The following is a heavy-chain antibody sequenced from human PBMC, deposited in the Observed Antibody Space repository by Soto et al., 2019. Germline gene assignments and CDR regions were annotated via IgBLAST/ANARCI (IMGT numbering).Heavy chain of an antibody. CDR1: GHTFTDYG. CDR2: INTYKGNI. V-gene: IGHV1-18*01. CDR3: ARERGGYKHFDY. D-gene: IGHD1-26*01. Sequence: QVQLVQSGAEVKKPGASVRVSCKSSGHTFTDYGITWVRQAPGQGLEWMGWINTYKGNINYAQRLQGRVTMTTDTSTSTAYMELRSLTSDDTAVYYCARERGGYKHFDYWGQGALVTVSS. J-gene: IGHJ4*02.